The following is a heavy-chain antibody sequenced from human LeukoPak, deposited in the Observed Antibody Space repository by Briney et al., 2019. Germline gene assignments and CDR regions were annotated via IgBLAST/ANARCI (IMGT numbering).Heavy chain of an antibody. V-gene: IGHV4-39*01. D-gene: IGHD3-16*02. CDR2: IYHSGST. J-gene: IGHJ6*03. CDR3: ARHIGGRYYYYYMDV. Sequence: SETLSLTCTVSGGSISSSSYYWGWIRQPPGKGLEWIGSIYHSGSTYYNPSLKSRVTISVDTSKNQFSLKLSSVTAADTAVYYCARHIGGRYYYYYMDVWGKGTTVTISS. CDR1: GGSISSSSYY.